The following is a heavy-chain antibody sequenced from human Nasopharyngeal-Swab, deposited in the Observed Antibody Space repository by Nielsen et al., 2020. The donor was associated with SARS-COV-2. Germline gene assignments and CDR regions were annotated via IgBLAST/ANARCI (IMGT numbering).Heavy chain of an antibody. Sequence: GSSLKISCATSGFIFSDSAMHWVRQASGKGLEWVGRIRSKTNNYATAYGVSVKGRFTISRDDSNNMAYLQMNSLKSEDTAVYYCARKYDSSGHQFDWGQGTLVTVSS. V-gene: IGHV3-73*01. J-gene: IGHJ4*02. CDR1: GFIFSDSA. CDR3: ARKYDSSGHQFD. CDR2: IRSKTNNYAT. D-gene: IGHD3-22*01.